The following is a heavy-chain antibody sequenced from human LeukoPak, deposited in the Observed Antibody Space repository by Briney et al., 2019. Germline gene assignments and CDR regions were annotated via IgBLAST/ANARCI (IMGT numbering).Heavy chain of an antibody. D-gene: IGHD3-16*01. V-gene: IGHV1-2*02. Sequence: ASVKVSCKASGYTFTDYNMHWVSQAPGQGLEWMGCINPNNGDTRYAQKFQGRVTMTRDPSISTAYMELSRLSSDDTAVYYCASGGPRVGGLTCDSYGQGTLVTVSS. J-gene: IGHJ4*02. CDR1: GYTFTDYN. CDR2: INPNNGDT. CDR3: ASGGPRVGGLTCDS.